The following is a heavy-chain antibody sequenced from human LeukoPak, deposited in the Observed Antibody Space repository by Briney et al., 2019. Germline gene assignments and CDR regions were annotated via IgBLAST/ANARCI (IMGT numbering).Heavy chain of an antibody. CDR2: ISGSGGST. CDR1: GFTFSSYA. CDR3: AKNRGYYYGSGRDNWFDP. J-gene: IGHJ5*02. Sequence: GGSLRLSCAASGFTFSSYAMSWVRQAPGKGLEWVSAISGSGGSTYYADSVKGRFTISRDNSKNTLCLQMNSLRAEDTAVYYCAKNRGYYYGSGRDNWFDPWGQGTLVTVSS. V-gene: IGHV3-23*01. D-gene: IGHD3-10*01.